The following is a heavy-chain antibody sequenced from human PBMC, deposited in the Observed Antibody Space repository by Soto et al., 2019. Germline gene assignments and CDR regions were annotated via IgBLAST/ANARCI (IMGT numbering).Heavy chain of an antibody. CDR2: ISYDGSNK. V-gene: IGHV3-30-3*01. CDR1: GFTFSSYA. CDR3: ARDEGYCSGGSCYGVSFVYYYYYGMDV. Sequence: TGGSLRLSCAASGFTFSSYAMHWVRQAPGKGLEWVAVISYDGSNKYYADSVKGRFTISRDNSKNTLYLQMNSLRAEDTAVYYCARDEGYCSGGSCYGVSFVYYYYYGMDVWGQGTTVTVSS. J-gene: IGHJ6*02. D-gene: IGHD2-15*01.